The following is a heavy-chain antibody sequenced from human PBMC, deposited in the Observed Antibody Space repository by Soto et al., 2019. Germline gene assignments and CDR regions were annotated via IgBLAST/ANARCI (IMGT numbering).Heavy chain of an antibody. J-gene: IGHJ4*02. CDR2: ISGSGGST. D-gene: IGHD3-16*02. CDR1: GFTFSSYA. CDR3: AKVPSDCVWGSYRSFYFDY. Sequence: QPGGSLRLSCAASGFTFSSYAMSWVRQAPGKGLEWVSAISGSGGSTYYADSVKGRFTISRDNSKNTLYLQMNSLRAEDTAVYYCAKVPSDCVWGSYRSFYFDYWGQGTLVTVSS. V-gene: IGHV3-23*01.